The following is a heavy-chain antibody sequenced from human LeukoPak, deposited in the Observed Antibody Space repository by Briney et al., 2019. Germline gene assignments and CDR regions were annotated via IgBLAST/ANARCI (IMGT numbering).Heavy chain of an antibody. J-gene: IGHJ6*02. CDR3: ARDRKRIVATLLNGMDV. CDR1: GFTFSSYA. D-gene: IGHD5-12*01. CDR2: ISYDGSNK. V-gene: IGHV3-30-3*01. Sequence: PGGSLRLSCAASGFTFSSYAMHWVRQAPGEGLEWVAVISYDGSNKYYADSVKGRFTISRDNSKNTLYLQMNSLRAEDTAVYYCARDRKRIVATLLNGMDVWGQGTTVTVSS.